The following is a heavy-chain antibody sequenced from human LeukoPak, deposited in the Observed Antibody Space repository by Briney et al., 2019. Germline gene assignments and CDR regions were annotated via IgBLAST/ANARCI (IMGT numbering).Heavy chain of an antibody. J-gene: IGHJ3*02. CDR1: GYTFTSYD. CDR2: MNPYTGNP. D-gene: IGHD1-1*01. CDR3: ARDTTGTGSDSDAFDI. Sequence: ASVKVSCKASGYTFTSYDVHWVRQATGQGLEWMGWMNPYTGNPGYAQKFQGRVTMTRDTSINTVYMEVGSLRSDDTAVYYCARDTTGTGSDSDAFDIWDQGTMVTVSS. V-gene: IGHV1-8*01.